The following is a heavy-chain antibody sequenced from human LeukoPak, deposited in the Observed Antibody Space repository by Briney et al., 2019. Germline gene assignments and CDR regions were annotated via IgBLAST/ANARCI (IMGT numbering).Heavy chain of an antibody. CDR2: YKYDGST. Sequence: SETLSLTCTVSGGSMNSDYYCWIRQSPGMGLEWIGYYKYDGSTGYNPSLKGRATMSMDRSKNELSLKVNFVTAADTAVYYCVTVDDESDIDNWGQGTLVTVSS. CDR3: VTVDDESDIDN. D-gene: IGHD1-1*01. J-gene: IGHJ4*02. CDR1: GGSMNSDY. V-gene: IGHV4-59*01.